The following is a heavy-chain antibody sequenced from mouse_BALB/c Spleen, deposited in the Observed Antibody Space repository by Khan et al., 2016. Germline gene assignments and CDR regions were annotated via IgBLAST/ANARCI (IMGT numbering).Heavy chain of an antibody. CDR2: IYPGDGDT. V-gene: IGHV1-87*01. D-gene: IGHD1-1*01. Sequence: QVQLQQSGAELARPGASVKLSCKASGYTFTSYWMQWVKQRPGQGLEWIGAIYPGDGDTRYTQKFKGKATLTADKSSSTAYMQLSRLDSEDSAVYYFARGAIPTCAYWGQGTLFTVPA. J-gene: IGHJ3*01. CDR3: ARGAIPTCAY. CDR1: GYTFTSYW.